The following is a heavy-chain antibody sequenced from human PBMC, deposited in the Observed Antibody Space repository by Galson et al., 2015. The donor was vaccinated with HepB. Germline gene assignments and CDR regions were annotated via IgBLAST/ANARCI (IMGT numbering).Heavy chain of an antibody. J-gene: IGHJ4*02. CDR1: GFTFSSYG. D-gene: IGHD5-18*01. CDR3: ATTSGYSSGFDY. V-gene: IGHV3-33*08. Sequence: SLRLSCAASGFTFSSYGMHWVRQAPGKGLEWVAVIWYDGSNKYYADSVKGRFTISRDNSKNTLYLQMNSLRAEDTAVYYCATTSGYSSGFDYWGQGTLVTVSS. CDR2: IWYDGSNK.